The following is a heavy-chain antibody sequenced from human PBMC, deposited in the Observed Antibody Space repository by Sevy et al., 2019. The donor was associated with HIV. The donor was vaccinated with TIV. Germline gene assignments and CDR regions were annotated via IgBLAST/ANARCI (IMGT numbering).Heavy chain of an antibody. J-gene: IGHJ4*02. D-gene: IGHD3-22*01. CDR1: GFTFDDYA. CDR3: AKSGTPHYYDSSGYYN. V-gene: IGHV3-9*01. CDR2: ISWNSGSI. Sequence: GGSLRLSCAASGFTFDDYAMHWVRQAPGKGLEWVSGISWNSGSIGYADSLKGRFTISRDNAKNSLYLQMNGLRAEDTALYYCAKSGTPHYYDSSGYYNWGQGTLVTVSS.